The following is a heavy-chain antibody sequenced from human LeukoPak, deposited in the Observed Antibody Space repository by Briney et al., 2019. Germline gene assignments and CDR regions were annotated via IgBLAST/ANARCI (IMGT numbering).Heavy chain of an antibody. V-gene: IGHV3-9*03. D-gene: IGHD1-26*01. CDR1: GFTFDEYA. CDR3: ETENSSGSYTIGYYFDY. CDR2: ISWNSGSI. J-gene: IGHJ4*02. Sequence: GRSLRLSCAASGFTFDEYALHWVRQAPGKGLEWVSGISWNSGSIGYADSVKGRFTISSGNAKKYLYLQMNSLRAKDMSLYYCETENSSGSYTIGYYFDYWGQGTLVTVSS.